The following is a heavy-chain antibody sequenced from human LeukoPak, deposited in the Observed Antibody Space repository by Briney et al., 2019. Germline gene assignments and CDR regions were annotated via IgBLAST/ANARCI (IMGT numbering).Heavy chain of an antibody. CDR2: ISAYNGNT. J-gene: IGHJ4*02. Sequence: ASVKVSCKASGYTFTSYGISWVRQAPGLGLEWMRWISAYNGNTNYAQKLQGRVTMTTDTSTSTAYMELRSLRSDDTAVYYCARDRPDYYGSGSYYFVYWGQGTLVTVSS. V-gene: IGHV1-18*01. CDR3: ARDRPDYYGSGSYYFVY. D-gene: IGHD3-10*01. CDR1: GYTFTSYG.